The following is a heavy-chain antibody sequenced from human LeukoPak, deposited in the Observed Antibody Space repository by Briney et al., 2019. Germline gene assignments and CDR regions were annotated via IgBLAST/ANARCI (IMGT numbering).Heavy chain of an antibody. V-gene: IGHV1-2*02. D-gene: IGHD2-15*01. CDR1: AYTFTGYY. J-gene: IGHJ3*02. Sequence: ASVKVPCKDSAYTFTGYYQYRVRQAPGDPTEWVGWIDPNNGYTDYAQESQRRVTMARFRSISTAYMELGRLTSDDASLYYCVRRSRYWLDAFDIWGQGTMVTVSS. CDR2: IDPNNGYT. CDR3: VRRSRYWLDAFDI.